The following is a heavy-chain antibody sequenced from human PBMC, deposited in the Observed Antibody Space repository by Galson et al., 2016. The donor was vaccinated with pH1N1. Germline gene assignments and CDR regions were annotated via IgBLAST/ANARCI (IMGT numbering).Heavy chain of an antibody. CDR2: TNQDGSQK. Sequence: SLRLSCAASGFIFGDHWMSWVRQAPDQGLEWVANTNQDGSQKYYVDSVRGRFTISRDNAKNSVFLQMNSLRPDDTGVYYCVRAIGAAASFWGQGTLVTVSS. V-gene: IGHV3-7*01. D-gene: IGHD6-13*01. CDR3: VRAIGAAASF. J-gene: IGHJ4*02. CDR1: GFIFGDHW.